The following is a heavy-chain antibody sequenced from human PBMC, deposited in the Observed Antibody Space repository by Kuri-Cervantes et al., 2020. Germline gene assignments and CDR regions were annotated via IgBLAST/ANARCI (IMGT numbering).Heavy chain of an antibody. J-gene: IGHJ4*02. D-gene: IGHD1-26*01. CDR2: IKQDGSEK. CDR1: GFTFSSYW. V-gene: IGHV3-7*01. Sequence: GGSLRLSCAASGFTFSSYWMSWVRQAPGKGLEWVANIKQDGSEKYYADSVKGRFTVSRDNSKNTLYLQMNSLRAEDTAVYYCARGGGSQWFDYWGQGTLVTVSS. CDR3: ARGGGSQWFDY.